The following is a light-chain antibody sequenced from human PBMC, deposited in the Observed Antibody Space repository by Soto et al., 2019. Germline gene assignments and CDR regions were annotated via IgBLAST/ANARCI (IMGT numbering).Light chain of an antibody. V-gene: IGLV2-14*01. CDR1: STDIGAYDH. CDR2: SVS. Sequence: QSALTQPASVSGAPGQSITIACSGTSTDIGAYDHVAWYQQFTGKTPKLMIYSVSNRPSGVSNRFSGYKSGNTASLTISGLQAEDEADYYCCSYAGRNPYVFGTGTKVTGL. CDR3: CSYAGRNPYV. J-gene: IGLJ1*01.